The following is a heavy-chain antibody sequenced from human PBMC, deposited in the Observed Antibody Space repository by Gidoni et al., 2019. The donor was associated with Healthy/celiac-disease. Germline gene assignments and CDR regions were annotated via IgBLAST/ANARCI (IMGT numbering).Heavy chain of an antibody. CDR2: IGTAGDT. D-gene: IGHD2-21*01. CDR1: GFTFSSYD. CDR3: ARGWGGGYVDY. Sequence: VQLVESGGGLVHPAGSLSLSCAASGFTFSSYDMPWVRQATGKGLEWVSAIGTAGDTYYPGSVKGRFTISRENAKNSLYLQMNSLRAGDTAVYYCARGWGGGYVDYWGQGTLVTVSS. J-gene: IGHJ4*02. V-gene: IGHV3-13*04.